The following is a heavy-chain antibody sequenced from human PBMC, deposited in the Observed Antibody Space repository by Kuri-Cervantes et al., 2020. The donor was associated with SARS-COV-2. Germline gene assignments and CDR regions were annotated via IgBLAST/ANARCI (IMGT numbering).Heavy chain of an antibody. D-gene: IGHD7-27*01. CDR1: GFNFSRTD. Sequence: GESLKISCAASGFNFSRTDMHWVRQAPGKGLEWVAVISHDGKNKKCIASGKGRFTISRDNSKNTLYLQMNSLRAEDTAVYYCAPSTGDNGYWGQGTLGTGAS. V-gene: IGHV3-30*03. CDR3: APSTGDNGY. CDR2: ISHDGKNK. J-gene: IGHJ4*02.